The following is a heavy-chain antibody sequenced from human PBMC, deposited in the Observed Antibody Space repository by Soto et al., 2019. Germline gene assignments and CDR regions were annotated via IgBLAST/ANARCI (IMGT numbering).Heavy chain of an antibody. V-gene: IGHV4-34*01. CDR3: ARKHTAMVNLNYYYYMDV. D-gene: IGHD5-18*01. CDR2: INHSGST. J-gene: IGHJ6*03. Sequence: PSETLSLTCAVYGGSFSGYYWSWIRQPPGKGLEWIGEINHSGSTNYNPSLKSRVTISVDTSKNQFSLKLSSVTAADTAVYYCARKHTAMVNLNYYYYMDVWGKGTTVTVSS. CDR1: GGSFSGYY.